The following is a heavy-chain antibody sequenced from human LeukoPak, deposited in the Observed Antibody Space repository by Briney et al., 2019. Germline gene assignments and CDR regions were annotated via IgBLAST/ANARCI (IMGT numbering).Heavy chain of an antibody. V-gene: IGHV3-23*01. D-gene: IGHD4-17*01. J-gene: IGHJ4*02. Sequence: GGSLRLSCAASEFTFSSHAMSWVRQVPGKGLEWVSSISGSAGSTYYADSVKSRFIISRDNSKNTLYLQMNGLRAEDTAVYYCAKYGDVYYFDYWGQGTLVTVSS. CDR3: AKYGDVYYFDY. CDR2: ISGSAGST. CDR1: EFTFSSHA.